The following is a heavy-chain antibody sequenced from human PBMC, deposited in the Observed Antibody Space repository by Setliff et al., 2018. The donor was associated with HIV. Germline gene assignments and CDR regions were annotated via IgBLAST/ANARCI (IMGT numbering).Heavy chain of an antibody. Sequence: SETLSLTCTVSGASINSHYWNWVRQSPAKGLEWIGYYYNGGTSYNPSLQSRVTISVDTPKNQFSLHLNSVTAADTAVYYCARVREGFLAYDAFEIWGQGTMVTVSS. CDR2: YYNGGT. J-gene: IGHJ3*02. V-gene: IGHV4-59*11. CDR1: GASINSHY. D-gene: IGHD3-3*01. CDR3: ARVREGFLAYDAFEI.